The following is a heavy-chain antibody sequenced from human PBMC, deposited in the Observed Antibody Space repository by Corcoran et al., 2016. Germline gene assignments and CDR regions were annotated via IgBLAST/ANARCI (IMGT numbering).Heavy chain of an antibody. D-gene: IGHD6-6*01. CDR2: IDWDDDK. CDR3: ARIRGHTSSAEYYFDS. Sequence: QVTLRESGPALVKPTQTLTLTCTFSGFSLSTSGMCVSWIRQPPGKALEWLALIDWDDDKYYSTSLKTRLTISKDTSKNQVVLTMTNMDPVATATYYCARIRGHTSSAEYYFDSWGQGTLVTVSS. CDR1: GFSLSTSGMC. V-gene: IGHV2-70*01. J-gene: IGHJ4*02.